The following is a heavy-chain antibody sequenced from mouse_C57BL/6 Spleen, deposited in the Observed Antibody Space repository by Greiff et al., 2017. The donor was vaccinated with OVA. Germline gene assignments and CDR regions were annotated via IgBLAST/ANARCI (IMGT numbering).Heavy chain of an antibody. CDR3: AKNSRTYYDYAMDY. Sequence: VKLMESGPGLVQPSQSLSITCTVSGFSFTSYGVHWVRQSPGKGLEWLGVIWRGGSTDYNAAFMSRLSITKDNSKSQVFFKMNSLQADDTAIYYCAKNSRTYYDYAMDYWGQGTSVTVSS. D-gene: IGHD2-10*01. CDR2: IWRGGST. CDR1: GFSFTSYG. J-gene: IGHJ4*01. V-gene: IGHV2-5*01.